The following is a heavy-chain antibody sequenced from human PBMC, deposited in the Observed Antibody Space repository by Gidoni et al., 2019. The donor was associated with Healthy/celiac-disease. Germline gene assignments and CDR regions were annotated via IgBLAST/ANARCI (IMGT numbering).Heavy chain of an antibody. D-gene: IGHD6-13*01. CDR2: ISWDGVST. Sequence: EVQLVESGGVVVQPGGYLRLSCAVSGFTFDTYTMHWVSQAPGKGLEWVSLISWDGVSTYYADSVKGRFTISRDNSKNSLYLQMNSLRTEDTALYYCAKDGRIAAAGKRAFDIWGQGTMVTVSS. CDR1: GFTFDTYT. J-gene: IGHJ3*02. CDR3: AKDGRIAAAGKRAFDI. V-gene: IGHV3-43*01.